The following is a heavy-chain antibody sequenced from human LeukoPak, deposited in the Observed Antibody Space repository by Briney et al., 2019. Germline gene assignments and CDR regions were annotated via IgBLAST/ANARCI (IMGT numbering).Heavy chain of an antibody. CDR3: ASLSYSDESSGFDS. V-gene: IGHV5-51*01. CDR2: IYPGNSDT. D-gene: IGHD3-22*01. J-gene: IGHJ5*01. Sequence: GESLKISCKASQYTFSNYWIGWVRQMPGKGLEGMGLIYPGNSDTRYGPSFKGQLTISVDKSITTAYLQWRSLKASDAAMYYCASLSYSDESSGFDSWGQGTLVIVSS. CDR1: QYTFSNYW.